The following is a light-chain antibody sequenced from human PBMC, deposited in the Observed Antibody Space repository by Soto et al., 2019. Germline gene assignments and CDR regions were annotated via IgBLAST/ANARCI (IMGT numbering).Light chain of an antibody. V-gene: IGLV1-51*02. CDR2: ENY. CDR1: SSNIGDNF. CDR3: GTWDNSLSVWV. J-gene: IGLJ3*02. Sequence: QSVLTQPPSVSAAPGQTVTISCSGSSSNIGDNFVSWYQQLPGSAPKLLIYENYERPSGIPDRFSGSKSGTSATLGITGLQTGDEADYYCGTWDNSLSVWVFGGGTKVTVL.